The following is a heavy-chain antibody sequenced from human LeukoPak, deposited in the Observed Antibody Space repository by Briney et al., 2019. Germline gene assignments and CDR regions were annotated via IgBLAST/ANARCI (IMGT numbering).Heavy chain of an antibody. CDR1: GYTFTSYG. CDR3: ARDLDIVVVPAAENAFDI. V-gene: IGHV1-18*01. CDR2: ISAYNGNT. D-gene: IGHD2-2*01. J-gene: IGHJ3*02. Sequence: ASVKVSCKASGYTFTSYGISWVRQAPGQGLEWMGWISAYNGNTNYAQKLQGRVTMTTDTSTSTAYMELRSLRSDDTAVYYCARDLDIVVVPAAENAFDIWGQGTMVTVSS.